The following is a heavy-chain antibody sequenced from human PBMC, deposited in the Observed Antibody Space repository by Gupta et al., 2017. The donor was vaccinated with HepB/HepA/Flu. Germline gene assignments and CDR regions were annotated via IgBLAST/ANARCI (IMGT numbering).Heavy chain of an antibody. J-gene: IGHJ4*02. D-gene: IGHD7-27*01. CDR3: TRDRNWDGFDY. Sequence: EVQLVESGGGLVKPGGFMRLSCVAAGFTFSDYWISWIRQAPGKGLEWVANIREDSTEKFYVDSVKGRFTISRDNAKKSVYLQMDSLRDEDTAVYFCTRDRNWDGFDYWGQGTLVTVSS. CDR2: IREDSTEK. CDR1: GFTFSDYW. V-gene: IGHV3-7*01.